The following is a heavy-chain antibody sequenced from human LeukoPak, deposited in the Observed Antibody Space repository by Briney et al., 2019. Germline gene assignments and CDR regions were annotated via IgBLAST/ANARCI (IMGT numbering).Heavy chain of an antibody. CDR2: INHSGST. D-gene: IGHD3-16*01. CDR3: ARASGLDWGTYTYFDY. J-gene: IGHJ4*02. V-gene: IGHV4-34*01. CDR1: GGSFSGYY. Sequence: SETLSLTCAVYGGSFSGYYWSWIRQPPGKGLEWIGEINHSGSTNYNPSLKSRVTISVDTSKNQFSLKLSSATAADTAVYYCARASGLDWGTYTYFDYWGQGTLVTVSS.